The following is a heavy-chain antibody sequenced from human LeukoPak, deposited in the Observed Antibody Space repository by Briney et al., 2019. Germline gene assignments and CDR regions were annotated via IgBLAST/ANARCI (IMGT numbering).Heavy chain of an antibody. D-gene: IGHD1-7*01. V-gene: IGHV3-23*01. J-gene: IGHJ4*02. CDR2: ISGSGGTT. Sequence: PGGSLRLSCAASGFTFSSYGMHWVRQAPGKGLEWVSAISGSGGTTYYADSVKGRFTISRDNSKNTLYLQMNSLRAEDTAVYYCAKDLAFGTTNYFDYWGQGTLVTLSS. CDR1: GFTFSSYG. CDR3: AKDLAFGTTNYFDY.